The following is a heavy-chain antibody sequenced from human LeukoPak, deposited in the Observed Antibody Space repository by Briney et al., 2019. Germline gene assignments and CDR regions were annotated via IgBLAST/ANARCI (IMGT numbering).Heavy chain of an antibody. D-gene: IGHD2-21*02. CDR1: GFIFNGNW. Sequence: PGGSLRLSCVASGFIFNGNWMSWVRQAPGKGLEWVANINQDGSKKYSIASVKGRFTISRDNAQNSLYPQMNGLRAEDTAMYYCARDRDGGADLWGQGTLVTVS. V-gene: IGHV3-7*01. J-gene: IGHJ1*01. CDR2: INQDGSKK. CDR3: ARDRDGGADL.